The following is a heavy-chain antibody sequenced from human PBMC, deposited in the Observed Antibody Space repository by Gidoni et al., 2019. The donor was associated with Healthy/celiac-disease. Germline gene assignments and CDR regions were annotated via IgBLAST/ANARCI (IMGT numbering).Heavy chain of an antibody. CDR3: ARGLAYYYDSSGYYP. V-gene: IGHV3-21*01. D-gene: IGHD3-22*01. Sequence: EVQLVESGVGLVKPGGSLRLSCAASGFPFLGYSMNWVRQAPGKGLEWVSSISSSSSYIYYADSVKGRFTIARDNAKNSLYLQMNSLRAEDTAVYYCARGLAYYYDSSGYYPWGQGTLVTVSS. CDR2: ISSSSSYI. J-gene: IGHJ5*02. CDR1: GFPFLGYS.